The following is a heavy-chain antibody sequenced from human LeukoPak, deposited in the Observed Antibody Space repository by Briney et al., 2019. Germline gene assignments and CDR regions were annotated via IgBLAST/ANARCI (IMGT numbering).Heavy chain of an antibody. CDR3: ARRDSSGWYYFDY. J-gene: IGHJ4*02. Sequence: GESLKISCKGFGYSFTSYWIGWVRQMPGKGLEWMGIIYPGDSDTRYSPSFQGQVTISADKSISTAYLQWGSLKASGTAMYYCARRDSSGWYYFDYWGQGTLVTVSS. V-gene: IGHV5-51*01. D-gene: IGHD6-19*01. CDR1: GYSFTSYW. CDR2: IYPGDSDT.